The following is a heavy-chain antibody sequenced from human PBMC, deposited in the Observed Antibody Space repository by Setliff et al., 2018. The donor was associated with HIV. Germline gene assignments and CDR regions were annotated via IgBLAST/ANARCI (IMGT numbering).Heavy chain of an antibody. CDR2: IYTSGST. CDR1: GGSISSYY. D-gene: IGHD6-6*01. Sequence: SETLSLTCTVSGGSISSYYWSWIRQPAGKGLEWIGRIYTSGSTNYNPSLKSRVTMSVDTSKNQFSLKLRSVTAADTAVYYCARAEQLALGDYYYMDVWGKGTTVTVSS. CDR3: ARAEQLALGDYYYMDV. J-gene: IGHJ6*03. V-gene: IGHV4-4*07.